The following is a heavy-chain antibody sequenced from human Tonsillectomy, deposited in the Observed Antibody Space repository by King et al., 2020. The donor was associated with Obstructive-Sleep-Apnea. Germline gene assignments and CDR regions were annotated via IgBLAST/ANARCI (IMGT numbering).Heavy chain of an antibody. D-gene: IGHD6-6*01. Sequence: QLVQSGAEVKKPGASVKVSCEASGYTFSSYNISWVRQAPGQGLEWIGCISAYSGNTNYEQKVQGRVTMTTDTSTNTAYMELRSLTSDDTAVYYCARGKYIRSSLDYWGQGTLITVSS. CDR2: ISAYSGNT. CDR3: ARGKYIRSSLDY. J-gene: IGHJ4*02. V-gene: IGHV1-18*04. CDR1: GYTFSSYN.